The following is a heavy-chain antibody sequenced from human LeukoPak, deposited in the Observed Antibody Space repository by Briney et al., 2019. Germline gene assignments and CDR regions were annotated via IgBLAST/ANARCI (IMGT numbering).Heavy chain of an antibody. D-gene: IGHD3-22*01. CDR3: ARESGSSGYYYFDY. Sequence: PSETLSLTCTVSGGSIITSDWWSWVRQPPGKGLEWIGEIFHTGSTNYNPSLKSRVTISVDTSKNQFSLKLSSVTAADTAVYYCARESGSSGYYYFDYWGQGTLVTVSS. V-gene: IGHV4-4*02. J-gene: IGHJ4*02. CDR1: GGSIITSDW. CDR2: IFHTGST.